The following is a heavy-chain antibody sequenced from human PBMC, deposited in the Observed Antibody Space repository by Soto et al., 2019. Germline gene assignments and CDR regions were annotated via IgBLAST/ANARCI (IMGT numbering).Heavy chain of an antibody. CDR1: GFDSSYYW. V-gene: IGHV3-74*01. D-gene: IGHD1-1*01. Sequence: GGSLRLSCALSGFDSSYYWIQWFRQSPGKGLEWVSRIDPDGTTTNYADSVKGRFSVSRDNAKKTIYLQMNSLTADDTALYYCARGPRPSSAGTGAYWGQGTLVTVSS. CDR3: ARGPRPSSAGTGAY. J-gene: IGHJ1*01. CDR2: IDPDGTTT.